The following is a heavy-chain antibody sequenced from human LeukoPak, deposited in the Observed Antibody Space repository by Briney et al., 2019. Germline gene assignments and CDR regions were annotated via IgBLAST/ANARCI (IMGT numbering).Heavy chain of an antibody. V-gene: IGHV3-23*01. CDR3: AKDIELSI. D-gene: IGHD3-16*02. J-gene: IGHJ3*02. CDR1: GFRFSDAS. CDR2: IGSVGHST. Sequence: GGSLRLSCAASGFRFSDASMTWVRQAPGKGLEWVSLIGSVGHSTYYGDSVKGRFTISRDNSKNTLSLQMNSLRVEDTAMYYCAKDIELSILGLGTMVTVSS.